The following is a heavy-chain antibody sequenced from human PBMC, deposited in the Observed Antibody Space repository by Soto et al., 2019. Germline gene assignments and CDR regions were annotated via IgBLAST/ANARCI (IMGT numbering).Heavy chain of an antibody. CDR1: GFTFSSYA. V-gene: IGHV3-23*01. D-gene: IGHD3-10*01. Sequence: GSLRLSCAASGFTFSSYAMSWVRQAPGKGLEWVSAISGSGGSTYYADSVKGRFTISRDNSKNTLYLQMNSLRAEDTAVYYCAKCRYGSGVLYYYYYGMDVWGQGTTVTVSS. J-gene: IGHJ6*02. CDR2: ISGSGGST. CDR3: AKCRYGSGVLYYYYYGMDV.